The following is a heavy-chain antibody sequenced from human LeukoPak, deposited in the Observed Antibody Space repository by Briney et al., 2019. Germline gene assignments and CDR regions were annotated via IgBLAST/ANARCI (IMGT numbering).Heavy chain of an antibody. D-gene: IGHD1-14*01. CDR3: ARRPGNNWFVP. Sequence: SETLSLTCTVSGGSISSSSYYWGWIRQPPGKGLEWIGSIYYSGSTYYNPSLKSRVTISVDTSKNQFSLKLSSVAAADTAVYYCARRPGNNWFVPWGQGTLVTVSS. CDR2: IYYSGST. J-gene: IGHJ5*02. V-gene: IGHV4-39*01. CDR1: GGSISSSSYY.